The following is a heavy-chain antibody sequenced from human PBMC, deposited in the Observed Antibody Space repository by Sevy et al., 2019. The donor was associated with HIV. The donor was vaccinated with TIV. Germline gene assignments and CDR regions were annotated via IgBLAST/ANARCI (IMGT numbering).Heavy chain of an antibody. CDR3: ARDFTGDKVGATNPNVDY. J-gene: IGHJ4*02. CDR1: GFTVSSNY. Sequence: GGSLRLSCAASGFTVSSNYMSWVRQAPGKGLEWGSVIYSRGSTYYADSVKGRFTISRDNSKNTPYLQMNSLRAEDTAVYYCARDFTGDKVGATNPNVDYWGQGTLVTVSS. D-gene: IGHD1-26*01. CDR2: IYSRGST. V-gene: IGHV3-53*01.